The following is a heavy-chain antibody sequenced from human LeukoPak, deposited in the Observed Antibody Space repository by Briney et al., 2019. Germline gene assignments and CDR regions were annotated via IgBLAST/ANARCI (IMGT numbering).Heavy chain of an antibody. CDR1: GYSISSGYY. J-gene: IGHJ4*02. Sequence: SETLSLTCTVSGYSISSGYYWGWIRQPPGKGLEWIGSIYHSGSANYNPSLKSRVTMSVDTSKNQFSLKLSSVTAADTAVYYCARLYCSSTSCCLDYWGQGTLVTVSS. V-gene: IGHV4-38-2*02. D-gene: IGHD2-2*01. CDR2: IYHSGSA. CDR3: ARLYCSSTSCCLDY.